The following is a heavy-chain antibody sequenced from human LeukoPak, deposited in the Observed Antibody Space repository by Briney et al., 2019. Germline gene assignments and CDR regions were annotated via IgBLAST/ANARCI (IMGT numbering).Heavy chain of an antibody. CDR1: GFTFGSYG. V-gene: IGHV3-23*01. Sequence: RTGGSLRLSCGASGFTFGSYGMSWVRQAPGKGLEWVSFITPNADRTSYADSVEGRFTISRDNPRNTLYMQMNSLRDEDTALYYCAIMHGYYDGSGYWVQWGQGTLVTVSS. D-gene: IGHD3-22*01. CDR3: AIMHGYYDGSGYWVQ. CDR2: ITPNADRT. J-gene: IGHJ1*01.